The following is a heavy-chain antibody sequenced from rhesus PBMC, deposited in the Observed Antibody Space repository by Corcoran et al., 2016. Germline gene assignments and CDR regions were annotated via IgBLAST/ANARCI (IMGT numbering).Heavy chain of an antibody. CDR2: IYGSSGST. CDR1: GGSISSND. J-gene: IGHJ4*01. V-gene: IGHV4-160*01. CDR3: AREDGIHQYYFDY. Sequence: QVQLQESGPGLVKPSETLSLTCAVSGGSISSNDWSWIRQPPGKGLEWIGYIYGSSGSTYYSPSLKSRVTISTDTSKNQFSLKLSSVTAADTAVYYCAREDGIHQYYFDYWGQGVLVTVSS. D-gene: IGHD4-23*01.